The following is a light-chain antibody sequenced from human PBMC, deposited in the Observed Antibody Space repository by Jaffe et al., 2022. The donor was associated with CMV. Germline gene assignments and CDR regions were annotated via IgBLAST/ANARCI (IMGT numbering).Light chain of an antibody. CDR3: SSYTSNTTHVI. Sequence: QSALTQPASVSGSPGQSITISCTGTRSDVGGYNYVSWYQQHPGKAPKLMIYDVSDRPSGVSNRFSGSKSGNTASLTISGLQTEDEADYYCSSYTSNTTHVIFGGGTKLTVL. CDR2: DVS. J-gene: IGLJ2*01. V-gene: IGLV2-14*03. CDR1: RSDVGGYNY.